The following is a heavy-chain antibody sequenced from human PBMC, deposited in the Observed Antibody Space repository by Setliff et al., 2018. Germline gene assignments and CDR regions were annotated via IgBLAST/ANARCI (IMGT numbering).Heavy chain of an antibody. CDR2: IIPILGST. CDR3: AREWVDYYDSSGYLHYFDY. V-gene: IGHV1-69*10. Sequence: SVKVSCKASGGTFSSYAISWVRQAPGQGLEWMGGIIPILGSTSYAQKFQGRVTMTTDTSTSTAYTELRSLRSDDTAVYYCAREWVDYYDSSGYLHYFDYWGQGTLVTVSS. D-gene: IGHD3-22*01. J-gene: IGHJ4*02. CDR1: GGTFSSYA.